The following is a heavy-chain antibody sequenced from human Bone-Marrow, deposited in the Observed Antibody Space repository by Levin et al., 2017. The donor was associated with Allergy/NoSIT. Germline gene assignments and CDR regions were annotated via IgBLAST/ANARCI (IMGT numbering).Heavy chain of an antibody. J-gene: IGHJ4*02. CDR2: IYSGGKT. V-gene: IGHV3-53*01. CDR3: ATHPRAAY. Sequence: HSGGSLRLSCVASGFTVSNNYMTWVRQAPGKGLEGVSVIYSGGKTHYADSVKGRFTVSRDKSKNTLYLQMNSLRAEDTAVYYCATHPRAAYWGQGTLVTVSS. CDR1: GFTVSNNY. D-gene: IGHD6-25*01.